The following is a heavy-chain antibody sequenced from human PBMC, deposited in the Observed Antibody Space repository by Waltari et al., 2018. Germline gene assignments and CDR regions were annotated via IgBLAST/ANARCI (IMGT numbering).Heavy chain of an antibody. CDR3: VREASVSLGSYYGMDV. V-gene: IGHV1-8*01. J-gene: IGHJ6*02. D-gene: IGHD1-26*01. CDR1: GFTFTSFD. CDR2: MNPKDGST. Sequence: QVQLVQSGAEMKKPGASVKVSCRASGFTFTSFDINWVRPAAGQGLEWLGWMNPKDGSTGQARNSQGRVPITRDTSIKTAHMELSSLRSEDTAVYYCVREASVSLGSYYGMDVWGQGTTVTVSS.